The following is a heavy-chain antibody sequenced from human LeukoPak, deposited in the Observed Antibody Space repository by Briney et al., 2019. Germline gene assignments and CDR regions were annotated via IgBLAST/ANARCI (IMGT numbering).Heavy chain of an antibody. CDR2: IHYSGST. D-gene: IGHD3-10*01. CDR1: GGSLSNYF. Sequence: PSETLSLTRTISGGSLSNYFWSWIRQPPGTGLEWIGYIHYSGSTNYNPSLKSRVTISVDTSKNQFSLNLNSVTAADTAVYYCARCITMVRGAPDWFDPWGQGTLVTVSS. CDR3: ARCITMVRGAPDWFDP. J-gene: IGHJ5*02. V-gene: IGHV4-59*08.